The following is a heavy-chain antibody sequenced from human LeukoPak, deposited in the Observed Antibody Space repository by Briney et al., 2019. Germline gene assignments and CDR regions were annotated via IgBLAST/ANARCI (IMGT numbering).Heavy chain of an antibody. CDR3: ARVSGSYPYYFDY. CDR2: IYTSGST. V-gene: IGHV4-61*02. Sequence: SETLSLTCTVSGGSISSGSYYWSWIRQPAGKGLEWIGRIYTSGSTNYNPSLKSRVTISVDTSKNQFSLKLSSVTAADTAVYYCARVSGSYPYYFDYWGQGTLVTVSS. D-gene: IGHD1-26*01. J-gene: IGHJ4*02. CDR1: GGSISSGSYY.